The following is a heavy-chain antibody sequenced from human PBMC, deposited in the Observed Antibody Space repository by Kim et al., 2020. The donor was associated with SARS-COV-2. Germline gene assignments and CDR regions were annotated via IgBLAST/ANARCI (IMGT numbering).Heavy chain of an antibody. CDR3: ARERKYYYDSSGYYPPYYYYGMDV. Sequence: SVKVSCKASGGTFSSYAISWVRQAPGQGLEWMGGIIPIFGTANYAQKFQGRVTITADESTSTAYMELSSLRSEDTAVYYCARERKYYYDSSGYYPPYYYYGMDVWGQGTTVTVSS. J-gene: IGHJ6*02. CDR1: GGTFSSYA. V-gene: IGHV1-69*13. CDR2: IIPIFGTA. D-gene: IGHD3-22*01.